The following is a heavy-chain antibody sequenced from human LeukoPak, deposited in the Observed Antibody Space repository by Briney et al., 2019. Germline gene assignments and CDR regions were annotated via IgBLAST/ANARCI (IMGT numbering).Heavy chain of an antibody. CDR3: ARDLFYGYGIVY. CDR2: IYYSGST. V-gene: IGHV4-59*01. D-gene: IGHD5-18*01. Sequence: SETLSLTCTVSGGSISSYYRSWIRQPPGKGLEWIGYIYYSGSTNYNPSLKSRVTISVDTSKNQFSLKLSSVTAADTAVYYCARDLFYGYGIVYWGQGTLVTVSS. CDR1: GGSISSYY. J-gene: IGHJ4*02.